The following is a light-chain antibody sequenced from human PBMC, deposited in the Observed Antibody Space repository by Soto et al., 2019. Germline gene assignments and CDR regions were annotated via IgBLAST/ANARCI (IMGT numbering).Light chain of an antibody. Sequence: EIVLTQSPATLSLSPGERATLSCRASQSVSSYLSWYQQKPGQAPRLLIYDAANRATGISARFSGSGSGTVFTLTISSLELEDFAVYYCQQRRNFFGPGTKVDIK. V-gene: IGKV3-11*01. J-gene: IGKJ3*01. CDR3: QQRRNF. CDR1: QSVSSY. CDR2: DAA.